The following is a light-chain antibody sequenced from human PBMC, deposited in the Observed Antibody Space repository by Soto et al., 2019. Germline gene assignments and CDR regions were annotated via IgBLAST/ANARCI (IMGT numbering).Light chain of an antibody. Sequence: QSALTQPPSASGSPGQSVTISCTGTSSDVGGYNYVSWYQQHPGKAPKLMIYEVSKRPSGVPDRFSGSKSGNTASLTVSGLQAEDEADYYCSSHAGSINLVFGGGSKLNVL. J-gene: IGLJ2*01. CDR1: SSDVGGYNY. V-gene: IGLV2-8*01. CDR2: EVS. CDR3: SSHAGSINLV.